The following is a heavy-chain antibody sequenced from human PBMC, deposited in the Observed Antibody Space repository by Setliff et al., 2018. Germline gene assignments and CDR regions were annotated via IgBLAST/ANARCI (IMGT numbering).Heavy chain of an antibody. Sequence: ASVKVSCKASGDTFSTYSLSWVRQAPGQGLEWMGWISPYNGNTKYAQKFQGRVTMTADTSTSTASMELGSLRSDDTAMYYCARDAHDYDSSENPIVDYWAREPWSPSPQ. D-gene: IGHD3-22*01. CDR3: ARDAHDYDSSENPIVDY. V-gene: IGHV1-18*01. CDR1: GDTFSTYS. J-gene: IGHJ4*02. CDR2: ISPYNGNT.